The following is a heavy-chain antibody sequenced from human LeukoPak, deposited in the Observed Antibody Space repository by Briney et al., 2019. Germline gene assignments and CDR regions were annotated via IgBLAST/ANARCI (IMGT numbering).Heavy chain of an antibody. Sequence: PSETLSLTCTVSGGSVSSTEFYWGWIRQPPGKGLQWIGNIYYTGSTYYNPSLNSRVTMSVDTSQNRFSLKMTSETAADTAVYYCARLSKGRYFDYIFDYWGQGTLVTVSS. J-gene: IGHJ4*02. CDR2: IYYTGST. D-gene: IGHD3-9*01. V-gene: IGHV4-39*01. CDR3: ARLSKGRYFDYIFDY. CDR1: GGSVSSTEFY.